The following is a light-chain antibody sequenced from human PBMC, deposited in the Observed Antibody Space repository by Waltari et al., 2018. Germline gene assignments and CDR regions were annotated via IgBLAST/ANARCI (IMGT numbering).Light chain of an antibody. J-gene: IGKJ1*01. CDR3: QQSYSSPRT. V-gene: IGKV1-39*01. CDR1: QTNSNY. Sequence: DIQMTQSPSSLSASVGDRVTITCRASQTNSNYLNWYQQKPGKAPKLLIYTTSTLQSGVPSRFSGSGSGTDFTLTISSLQPEDFATYYCQQSYSSPRTFGQGTKVEIK. CDR2: TTS.